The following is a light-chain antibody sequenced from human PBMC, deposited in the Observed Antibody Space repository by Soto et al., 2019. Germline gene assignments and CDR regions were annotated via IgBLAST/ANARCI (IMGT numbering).Light chain of an antibody. CDR2: DAF. V-gene: IGKV3-11*01. J-gene: IGKJ5*01. CDR3: KQRSNWPPIT. Sequence: EIVLTQSPATLSLSPGERATLSCRASQSVSSYLAWYQQKPGQAPRLLIYDAFNRATGIPARFSGSGSGTDFTLTISSLEPEDFAVYYCKQRSNWPPITFGQGTRLESK. CDR1: QSVSSY.